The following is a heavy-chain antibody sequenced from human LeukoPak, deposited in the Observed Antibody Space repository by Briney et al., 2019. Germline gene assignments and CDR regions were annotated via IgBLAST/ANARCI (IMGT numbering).Heavy chain of an antibody. Sequence: SETLSLTCTVSGGSISSYFWSWIRQPPGKGLEWIGYIYYSGSTNYNPSLKSRVTISVDTSKNQFSLKLSSVTAADTAVYYCARGAIVDHQRSFDYWGQGTLVTVSS. CDR3: ARGAIVDHQRSFDY. D-gene: IGHD3-22*01. V-gene: IGHV4-59*01. CDR2: IYYSGST. CDR1: GGSISSYF. J-gene: IGHJ4*02.